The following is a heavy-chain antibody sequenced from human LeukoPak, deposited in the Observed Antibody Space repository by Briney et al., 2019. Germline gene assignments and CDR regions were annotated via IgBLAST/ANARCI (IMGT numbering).Heavy chain of an antibody. CDR2: VYPADSDT. Sequence: GESLKISCKGSGYSFTSYWIGWVRQMPGKGLEWMGIVYPADSDTRYSPSFQGQVTISADKSISTAYLQWSSLKASDTAMYYCARKGGYGYSSSWYLQHWGQGTLVTVSS. CDR3: ARKGGYGYSSSWYLQH. V-gene: IGHV5-51*01. D-gene: IGHD6-13*01. J-gene: IGHJ1*01. CDR1: GYSFTSYW.